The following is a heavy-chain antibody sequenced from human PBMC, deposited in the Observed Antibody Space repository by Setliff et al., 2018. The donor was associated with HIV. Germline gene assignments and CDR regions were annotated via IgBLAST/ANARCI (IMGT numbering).Heavy chain of an antibody. CDR2: IYHTGST. J-gene: IGHJ4*02. Sequence: PSETLSLPCTVSGGFINSTSYYWGWIRQPPGNGLEWIGSIYHTGSTYYKPSLKSRVTISVDTSRNQFSLRLSSVAAGDTAVYYCARSIVPVASGYYYFEYWGQGTLVTVSS. CDR3: ARSIVPVASGYYYFEY. CDR1: GGFINSTSYY. V-gene: IGHV4-39*01. D-gene: IGHD3-3*01.